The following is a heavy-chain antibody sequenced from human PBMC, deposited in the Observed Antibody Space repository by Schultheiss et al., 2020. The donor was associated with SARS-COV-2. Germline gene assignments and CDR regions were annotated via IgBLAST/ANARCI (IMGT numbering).Heavy chain of an antibody. D-gene: IGHD3-3*01. CDR1: GGSISSYY. J-gene: IGHJ6*03. V-gene: IGHV4-59*01. CDR2: IYYSGST. Sequence: SETLSLTCTVSGGSISSYYWSWIRQPPGKGLEWIGYIYYSGSTNYNPSLKSRVTMSVDTSKNQFSLKLSSVTAADTAVYYCARAYTIFGVVTPEYYYMDVWGKGTTVTVSS. CDR3: ARAYTIFGVVTPEYYYMDV.